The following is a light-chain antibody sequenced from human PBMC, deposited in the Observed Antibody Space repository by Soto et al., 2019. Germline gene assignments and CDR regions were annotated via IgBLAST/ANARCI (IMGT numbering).Light chain of an antibody. CDR3: LEYETWPPGT. CDR1: QSVGNN. J-gene: IGKJ1*01. CDR2: GAS. V-gene: IGKV3-15*01. Sequence: EILMTQSPPTLSVSLGERATLSCRATQSVGNNLAWYQQRHGQAPRLLIYGASTRATGIPARFSGSGSGTDFTLSISSLQSEDFSVYYCLEYETWPPGTFGQGTKVEVK.